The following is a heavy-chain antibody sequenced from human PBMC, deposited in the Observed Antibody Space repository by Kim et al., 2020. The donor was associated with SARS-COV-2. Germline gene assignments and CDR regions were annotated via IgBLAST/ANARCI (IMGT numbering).Heavy chain of an antibody. CDR3: ARGRLGGMVRGAVIPDFDY. J-gene: IGHJ4*02. V-gene: IGHV4-31*03. CDR1: GGSISSGGYY. CDR2: IYYSGTA. Sequence: SETLSLTCTVSGGSISSGGYYWSWIRQHPGKGLEWIGYIYYSGTAYYNPSLKSRVTMSVDTSKNQFSLKLSSVTAADTAVYYCARGRLGGMVRGAVIPDFDYWGQGILVTVSS. D-gene: IGHD3-10*01.